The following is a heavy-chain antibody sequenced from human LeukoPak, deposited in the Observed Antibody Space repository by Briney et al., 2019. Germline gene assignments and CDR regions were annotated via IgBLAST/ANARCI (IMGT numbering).Heavy chain of an antibody. J-gene: IGHJ4*02. Sequence: PGGSLRLSCAASGFTFSNYHMNWVRQAPGKGLEWVSSITSSSSYIYYADSVKGRFTISRDNARNSLHLQMNSLRAEDTAVYYCARGLRGSDWYGGYYFDYWGQGTLVTVSS. CDR3: ARGLRGSDWYGGYYFDY. CDR1: GFTFSNYH. V-gene: IGHV3-21*01. D-gene: IGHD6-19*01. CDR2: ITSSSSYI.